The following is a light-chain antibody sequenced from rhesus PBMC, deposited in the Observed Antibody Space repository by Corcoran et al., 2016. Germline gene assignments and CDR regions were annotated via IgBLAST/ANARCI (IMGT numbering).Light chain of an antibody. CDR2: DAS. CDR1: QGISSY. Sequence: DIQLTQSPSSLSASVGDRVTITCRASQGISSYLAWYQQKSGKAPKLLIFDASSWQSGVPSRFSGSGSGIEFPLTSSRLQPEDFSTYYCQQRNTFPFTFGPGTKLDIK. V-gene: IGKV1-38*01. J-gene: IGKJ3*01. CDR3: QQRNTFPFT.